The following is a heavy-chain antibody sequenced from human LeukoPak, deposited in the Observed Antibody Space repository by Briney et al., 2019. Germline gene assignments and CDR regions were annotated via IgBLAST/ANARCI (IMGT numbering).Heavy chain of an antibody. CDR1: GFTFSSYS. Sequence: PGGSLRLSCATSGFTFSSYSMNWVRQAPGKGLEWVSSISSSSSYIYYADSVKGRFTISRDNAKNSLYLQMNSLRAEDTAVYYCAELGITMIGGVWGKGTTVTISS. V-gene: IGHV3-21*01. CDR3: AELGITMIGGV. J-gene: IGHJ6*04. D-gene: IGHD3-10*02. CDR2: ISSSSSYI.